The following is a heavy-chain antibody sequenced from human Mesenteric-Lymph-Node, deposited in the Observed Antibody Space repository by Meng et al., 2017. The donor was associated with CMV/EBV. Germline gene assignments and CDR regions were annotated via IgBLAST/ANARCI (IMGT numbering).Heavy chain of an antibody. J-gene: IGHJ4*02. D-gene: IGHD3-9*01. Sequence: GESLKISCAASGFIVSSVYMSWVRQAPGKGLEWVSVIYPVGTTNYADSMKGRFSISRDNSQNTVYLQMNSLRVEDTAVYYCVRDDWDCWGQGTLVTVSS. CDR1: GFIVSSVY. V-gene: IGHV3-53*01. CDR2: IYPVGTT. CDR3: VRDDWDC.